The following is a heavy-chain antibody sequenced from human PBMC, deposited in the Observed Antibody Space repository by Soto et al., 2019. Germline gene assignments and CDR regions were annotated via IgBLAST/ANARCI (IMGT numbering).Heavy chain of an antibody. J-gene: IGHJ4*02. CDR2: ISGSGGST. D-gene: IGHD3-22*01. CDR1: GFTFSSYA. V-gene: IGHV3-23*01. Sequence: GGSLRLSCAASGFTFSSYAMSWVRQAPGKGLEWVSAISGSGGSTYYADSVKGRFTISRDNSKNTLYLQMNSLRAEDTAVYYCAKGGSLRSDSSGYQDWGQGTLVTGLL. CDR3: AKGGSLRSDSSGYQD.